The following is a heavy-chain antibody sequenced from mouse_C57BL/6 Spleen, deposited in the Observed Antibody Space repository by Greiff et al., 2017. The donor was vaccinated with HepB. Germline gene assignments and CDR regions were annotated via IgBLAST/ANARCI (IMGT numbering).Heavy chain of an antibody. Sequence: VKLMESGAELVKPGASVKISCKASGYAFSSYWMNWVKQRPGKGLEWIGQIYPGDGDTNYNGKFKGKATLTADKSSSTAYMQLSSLTSEDSAVYFCARKVGYGSSYYAMDYWGQGTSVTVSS. J-gene: IGHJ4*01. CDR2: IYPGDGDT. CDR1: GYAFSSYW. D-gene: IGHD1-1*01. V-gene: IGHV1-80*01. CDR3: ARKVGYGSSYYAMDY.